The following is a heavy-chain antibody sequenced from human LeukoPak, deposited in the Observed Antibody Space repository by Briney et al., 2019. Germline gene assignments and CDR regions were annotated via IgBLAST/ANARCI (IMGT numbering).Heavy chain of an antibody. V-gene: IGHV3-7*03. CDR1: GFTFSSYW. CDR3: ARERDSSTTDFDY. J-gene: IGHJ4*02. CDR2: IKQDGCEK. D-gene: IGHD6-13*01. Sequence: GGSLRLSCAASGFTFSSYWMSWVRQAQGKGLEWVANIKQDGCEKYYVDSVKGRFTISRDNAKNSLYLQMNSLRAEDTAVYYCARERDSSTTDFDYWGQGTLVTVSS.